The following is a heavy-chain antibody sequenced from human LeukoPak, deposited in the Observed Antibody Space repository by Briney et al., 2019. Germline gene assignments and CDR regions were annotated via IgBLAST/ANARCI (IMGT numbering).Heavy chain of an antibody. CDR3: ARGDYGSGGLYYFDY. Sequence: GASVKVSCKASGYTFTTYAMNWVRQAPGQGLEYMGWINTNTGSPTYAQGFTGRFVFSLDTSVRTANLQISSLKADDTAVYYCARGDYGSGGLYYFDYWGQETLVTVSS. V-gene: IGHV7-4-1*02. CDR2: INTNTGSP. D-gene: IGHD3-10*01. J-gene: IGHJ4*02. CDR1: GYTFTTYA.